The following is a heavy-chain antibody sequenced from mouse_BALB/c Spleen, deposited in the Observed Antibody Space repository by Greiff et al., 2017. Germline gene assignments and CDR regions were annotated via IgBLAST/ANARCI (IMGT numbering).Heavy chain of an antibody. CDR1: GYTFTDYN. CDR3: ARRNYGNYDAMDY. CDR2: IYPYNGGT. V-gene: IGHV1S29*02. Sequence: VQLQQSGPELVKPGASVKISCKASGYTFTDYNMHWVKQSHGKSLEWIGYIYPYNGGTGYNQKFKSKATLTVDNSSSTAYMELRSLTSEDSAVYYCARRNYGNYDAMDYWGQGTSVTVSS. D-gene: IGHD2-1*01. J-gene: IGHJ4*01.